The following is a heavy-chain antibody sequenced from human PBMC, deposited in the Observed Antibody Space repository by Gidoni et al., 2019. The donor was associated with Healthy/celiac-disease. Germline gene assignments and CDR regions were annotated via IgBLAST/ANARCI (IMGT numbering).Heavy chain of an antibody. J-gene: IGHJ4*02. D-gene: IGHD5-12*01. V-gene: IGHV3-21*01. CDR3: ARESGYGDYYFDY. CDR2: ISSSSSYI. Sequence: EVQLVESGGGLVKPGGSLRLSCAASGFTFSSYSMNWVRQAPGKGLEWVSSISSSSSYIYYADSVKGGFTISRDNAKNSLYLQMNSLRAEDTAVYYCARESGYGDYYFDYWGQGTLVTVSS. CDR1: GFTFSSYS.